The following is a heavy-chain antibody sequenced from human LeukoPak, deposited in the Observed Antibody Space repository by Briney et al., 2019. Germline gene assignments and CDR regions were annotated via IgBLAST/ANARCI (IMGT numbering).Heavy chain of an antibody. J-gene: IGHJ6*03. CDR1: GGSISSYY. CDR2: IYTSGST. Sequence: SETLSLTCTVSGGSISSYYWSWIRQPAGKGLEWIGRIYTSGSTNYNPSLKSRVTMSVDTSKNQFSLKLSSVTAADTAVYYRASAAMDDYYYYYMDVWGKGTTVTVSS. CDR3: ASAAMDDYYYYYMDV. D-gene: IGHD2-2*01. V-gene: IGHV4-4*07.